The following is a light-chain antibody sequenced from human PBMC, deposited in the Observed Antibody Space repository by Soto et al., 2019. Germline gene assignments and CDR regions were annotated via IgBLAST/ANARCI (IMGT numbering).Light chain of an antibody. Sequence: EIVLTQSPATLSLSPGERATLSCRASQSVSSYLAWYQQKPGQAPRLLIYDASNRATGIPARFSGSGSGTDFPLTISSLEPEDFAAYYCQQRSNWLLTFGGGTKVEIK. CDR3: QQRSNWLLT. CDR1: QSVSSY. CDR2: DAS. V-gene: IGKV3-11*01. J-gene: IGKJ4*01.